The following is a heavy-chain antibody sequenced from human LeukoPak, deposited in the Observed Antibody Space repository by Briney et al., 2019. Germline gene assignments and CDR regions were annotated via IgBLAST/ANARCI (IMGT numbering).Heavy chain of an antibody. CDR2: IQSKTDGGTT. Sequence: GGSLRLSCAASGFTFSDAWMTWVRQAPGKGLECVGFIQSKTDGGTTDSAAPVKGRFAVSRDDSKNTLYLQMNSLNSEDTAVYYCTTWSSQFDYWGQGTLVTVSS. CDR1: GFTFSDAW. D-gene: IGHD6-6*01. J-gene: IGHJ4*02. V-gene: IGHV3-15*05. CDR3: TTWSSQFDY.